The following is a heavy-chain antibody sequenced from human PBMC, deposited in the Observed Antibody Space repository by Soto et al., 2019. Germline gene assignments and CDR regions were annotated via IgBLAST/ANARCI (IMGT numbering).Heavy chain of an antibody. J-gene: IGHJ4*02. CDR2: FYYSAST. D-gene: IGHD1-1*01. V-gene: IGHV4-39*01. CDR3: ASSTGRRDYFDY. CDR1: GGSISSSTYY. Sequence: QLQLQESGPGLVKPSETLSLTCTVSGGSISSSTYYWGWIRQPPGKGLEWIGSFYYSASTYYNPSLKSRVTISVDTSKNQFSLKLSSVTAADTAVSYCASSTGRRDYFDYWGQGTLVTVSS.